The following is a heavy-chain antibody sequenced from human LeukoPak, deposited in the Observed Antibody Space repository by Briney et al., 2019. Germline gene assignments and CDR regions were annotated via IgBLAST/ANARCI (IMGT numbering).Heavy chain of an antibody. J-gene: IGHJ6*04. V-gene: IGHV3-21*01. Sequence: GGPLRLSCAASGFTFSSYGMNWLRQATGKGREGVSSISSSSSYIYYADLVKGRFTIARANAKNSLYLQMNSLRAEDTAVYYCARDTSRVAPFRYYYYGMDVWGKGTTVTVSS. D-gene: IGHD4-23*01. CDR2: ISSSSSYI. CDR3: ARDTSRVAPFRYYYYGMDV. CDR1: GFTFSSYG.